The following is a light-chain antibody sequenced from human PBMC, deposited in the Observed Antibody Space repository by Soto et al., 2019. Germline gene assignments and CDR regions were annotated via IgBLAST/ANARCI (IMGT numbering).Light chain of an antibody. CDR3: QQFNTYPRT. V-gene: IGKV1-13*02. CDR2: GAS. CDR1: QDISSA. Sequence: AIQLTQSPSSLSASIGDRVTITCRASQDISSALAWYQHQPGKTPKSLMFGASSLESGVPSRFSGSGSGTEFTLTISCLQPEDFATYYCQQFNTYPRTFGTGPKVDVK. J-gene: IGKJ3*01.